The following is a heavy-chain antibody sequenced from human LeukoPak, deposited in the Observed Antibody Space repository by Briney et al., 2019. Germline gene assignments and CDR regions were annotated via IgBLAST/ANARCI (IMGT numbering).Heavy chain of an antibody. CDR3: ARAGDRKAFDY. D-gene: IGHD3-16*01. CDR2: IWYDGSNK. J-gene: IGHJ4*02. CDR1: GFTFSSYG. Sequence: GGSLRLSCAASGFTFSSYGMHWVRQAPGKGLEWVAVIWYDGSNKYYADSVKGRFTISRDNSKNTLYLQMNSLRAEDTAVYYCARAGDRKAFDYWGQGTLVTVSS. V-gene: IGHV3-33*01.